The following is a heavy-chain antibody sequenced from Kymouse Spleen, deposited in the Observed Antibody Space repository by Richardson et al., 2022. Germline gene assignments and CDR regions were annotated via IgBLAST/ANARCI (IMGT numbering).Heavy chain of an antibody. D-gene: IGHD2-2*02. Sequence: QVQLQQWGAGLLKPSETLSLTCAVYGGSFSGYYWSWIRQPPGKGLEWIGEINHSGSTNYNPSLKSRVTISVDTSKNQFSLKLSSVTAADTAVYYCATLLCSSTSCGAFDIWGQGTMVTVSS. CDR3: ATLLCSSTSCGAFDI. J-gene: IGHJ3*02. CDR1: GGSFSGYY. V-gene: IGHV4-34*01. CDR2: INHSGST.